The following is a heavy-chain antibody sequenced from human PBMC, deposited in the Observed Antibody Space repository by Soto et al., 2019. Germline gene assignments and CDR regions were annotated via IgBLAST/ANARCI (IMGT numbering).Heavy chain of an antibody. J-gene: IGHJ5*02. CDR1: GYTFTSYG. V-gene: IGHV1-18*04. D-gene: IGHD2-2*01. CDR3: ARADNVVVPAEGFDP. Sequence: GASVKVSCKASGYTFTSYGISWVRQAPGQGLEWMGWISAYNGNTNYAQKLQGRVTMTTDTSTSTAYMELRSLRSDDTAVYYCARADNVVVPAEGFDPWGQGTLVTVSS. CDR2: ISAYNGNT.